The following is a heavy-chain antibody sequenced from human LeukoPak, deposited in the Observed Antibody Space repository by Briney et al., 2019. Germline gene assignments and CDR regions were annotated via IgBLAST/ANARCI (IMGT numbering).Heavy chain of an antibody. CDR1: GFTFSSYS. CDR3: ARNSGYDYSTVVY. D-gene: IGHD5-12*01. CDR2: ISSSSSYI. V-gene: IGHV3-21*01. Sequence: GGSLRLSCAASGFTFSSYSMNWLRQAPGKGLEWVSSISSSSSYIYYADSVKGRFTISRDNAKNSLYLQMNSLRAEDTAVAYCARNSGYDYSTVVYWGQGTLVTVSS. J-gene: IGHJ4*02.